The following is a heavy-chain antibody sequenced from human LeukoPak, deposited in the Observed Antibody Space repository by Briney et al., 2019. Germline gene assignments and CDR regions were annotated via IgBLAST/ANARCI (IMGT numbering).Heavy chain of an antibody. CDR3: AKDRGMTTVVSLDY. CDR2: ISWNSGSI. V-gene: IGHV3-9*01. CDR1: GFTFDDYA. Sequence: PGGSLRLSCAVSGFTFDDYAMHWVRQAPGKGLEWVSGISWNSGSIGYADSVKGRFTISRDNAKNSLYLQMNSLRAEDTALYYCAKDRGMTTVVSLDYWGQGTLVTVSS. J-gene: IGHJ4*02. D-gene: IGHD4-23*01.